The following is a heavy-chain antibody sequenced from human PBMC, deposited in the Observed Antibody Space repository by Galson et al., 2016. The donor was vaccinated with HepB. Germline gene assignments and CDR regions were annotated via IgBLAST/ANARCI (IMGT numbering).Heavy chain of an antibody. CDR1: GFNFGSYS. CDR3: TRGSRWSGYYTIDY. CDR2: INSPGLKI. J-gene: IGHJ4*02. Sequence: SLRLSCAASGFNFGSYSINWVRQAPGKGLEWVSSINSPGLKIHYADSLKGRFTISRDTAKSSVFLQMSGLRAEDTAIYYGTRGSRWSGYYTIDYWGRGTPVTVSS. V-gene: IGHV3-21*06. D-gene: IGHD3-3*01.